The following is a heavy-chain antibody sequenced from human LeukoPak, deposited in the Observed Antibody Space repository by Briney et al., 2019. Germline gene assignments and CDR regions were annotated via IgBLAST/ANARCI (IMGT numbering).Heavy chain of an antibody. V-gene: IGHV4-59*08. CDR2: IYYSGST. D-gene: IGHD2/OR15-2a*01. CDR3: ARHGLIGRAGFDY. Sequence: SETLSLTCTVSGGSISSYYWGWIRQPPGKGLEWIGYIYYSGSTNYNLSLKSRVTISVDTSKNQFSLKLSSVTAADTAVYYCARHGLIGRAGFDYWGQGTLVTVSS. J-gene: IGHJ4*02. CDR1: GGSISSYY.